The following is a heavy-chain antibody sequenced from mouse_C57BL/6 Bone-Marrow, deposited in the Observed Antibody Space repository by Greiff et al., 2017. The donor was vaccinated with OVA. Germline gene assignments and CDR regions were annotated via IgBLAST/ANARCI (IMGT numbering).Heavy chain of an antibody. CDR2: IRNKANGYTT. V-gene: IGHV7-3*01. CDR1: GFTFTDYY. J-gene: IGHJ2*01. Sequence: EVMLVESGGGLVQPGGSLSLSCAASGFTFTDYYMSWVRQPPGKALEWLGFIRNKANGYTTEYSASVKGRFTISRDNSQSILYLQMNALRAEDSATYYCARYTIDGGDTLFDYWGQGTTLTVSS. D-gene: IGHD3-3*01. CDR3: ARYTIDGGDTLFDY.